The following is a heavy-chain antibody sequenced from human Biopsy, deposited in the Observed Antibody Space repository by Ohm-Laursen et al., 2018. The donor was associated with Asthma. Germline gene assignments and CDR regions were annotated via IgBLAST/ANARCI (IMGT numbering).Heavy chain of an antibody. CDR1: GGTFNTYV. D-gene: IGHD2-2*01. V-gene: IGHV1-69*01. J-gene: IGHJ4*02. Sequence: SSVKVSCKSLGGTFNTYVIGWVRQAPGQGLEWMGGINSVFGTTTYPQKFQDRATITADDSTSTVYMELSSLRSEDTAVYYCARKAGSCISRTCYSLDFWGQGTLVSVSS. CDR3: ARKAGSCISRTCYSLDF. CDR2: INSVFGTT.